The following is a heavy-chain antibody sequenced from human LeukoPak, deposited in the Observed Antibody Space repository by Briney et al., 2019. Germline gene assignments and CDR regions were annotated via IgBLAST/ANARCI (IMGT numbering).Heavy chain of an antibody. D-gene: IGHD6-19*01. CDR3: ANLPTGYSSGWPLDY. V-gene: IGHV3-23*01. CDR2: ISGSGGST. CDR1: GFTFSSYA. J-gene: IGHJ4*02. Sequence: PGGSLRLSCAASGFTFSSYAISWVRQAPGKGLEWVSAISGSGGSTYYADSVKGRFTISRDNSKNTLYLQMNSLRAEDTAVYYCANLPTGYSSGWPLDYWGQGTLVTVSS.